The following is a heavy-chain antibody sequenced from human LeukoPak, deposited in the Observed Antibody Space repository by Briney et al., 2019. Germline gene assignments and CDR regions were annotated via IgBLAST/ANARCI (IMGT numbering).Heavy chain of an antibody. J-gene: IGHJ3*02. V-gene: IGHV4-4*02. Sequence: PSGTLSLTCAVSGGSISSSNWWSWVRQPPGKGLEWIGEIYHSGSTNYNPSLKSRVTISVDKSKSQFSLKLSSVTAADTAVYYCARDSVAGTRGAFDIWGQGTMVTVSS. D-gene: IGHD6-19*01. CDR2: IYHSGST. CDR1: GGSISSSNW. CDR3: ARDSVAGTRGAFDI.